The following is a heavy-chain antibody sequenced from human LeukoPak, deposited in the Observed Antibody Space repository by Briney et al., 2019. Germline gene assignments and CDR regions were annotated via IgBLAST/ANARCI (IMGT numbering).Heavy chain of an antibody. V-gene: IGHV3-30-3*01. J-gene: IGHJ4*02. CDR2: ISYDGSNK. CDR3: ARDRASSSWCDY. D-gene: IGHD6-13*01. Sequence: GGSLRLSCAASGFTFSSYAMHWVRQAPGKGLEWVAVISYDGSNKYYADSVKGRFTISRDNSKNTLYLQMNSLRAEDTAVYYCARDRASSSWCDYWGQGTLVTVSS. CDR1: GFTFSSYA.